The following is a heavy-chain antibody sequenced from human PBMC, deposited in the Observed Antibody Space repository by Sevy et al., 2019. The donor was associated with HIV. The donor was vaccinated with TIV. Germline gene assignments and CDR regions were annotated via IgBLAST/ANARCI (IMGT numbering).Heavy chain of an antibody. CDR1: GYTFTSYG. D-gene: IGHD2-15*01. J-gene: IGHJ4*02. Sequence: ASVKVSCKASGYTFTSYGISWVRQAPGQGLEWMGWISAYNGNTNYAQKLQGRVTMTTDTSTSTAYMELRSLRSDDTAVYYCAGDDCSGGSCYSPLDYWGQGTLGTVSS. CDR2: ISAYNGNT. V-gene: IGHV1-18*01. CDR3: AGDDCSGGSCYSPLDY.